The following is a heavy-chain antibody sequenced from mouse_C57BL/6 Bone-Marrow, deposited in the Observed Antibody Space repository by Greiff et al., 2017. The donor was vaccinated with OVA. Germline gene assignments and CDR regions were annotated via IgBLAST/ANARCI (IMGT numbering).Heavy chain of an antibody. V-gene: IGHV1-81*01. CDR1: GYTFTSYG. Sequence: QVQLQQSGAELARPGASVKLSCKASGYTFTSYGISWVKQRTGQGLEWIGEIYPRSGNTYYNEKFKGKATLTADKSSSTAYMELRSLTSEDSAVYFCARPIYYYGSSYSSFDHWGQGTTLTVSS. D-gene: IGHD1-1*01. CDR3: ARPIYYYGSSYSSFDH. CDR2: IYPRSGNT. J-gene: IGHJ2*01.